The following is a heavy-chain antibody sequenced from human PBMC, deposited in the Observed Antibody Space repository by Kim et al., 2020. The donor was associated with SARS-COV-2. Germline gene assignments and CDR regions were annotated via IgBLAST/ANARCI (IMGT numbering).Heavy chain of an antibody. CDR2: TYYRSKWYN. J-gene: IGHJ3*02. V-gene: IGHV6-1*01. CDR1: GDRVSSNSAA. D-gene: IGHD3-22*01. Sequence: SQTLSLTCAISGDRVSSNSAAWNWIRQSPSRGLEWLGRTYYRSKWYNDYAVSVKSRITINPDTSKNQFSLQLNSVTPEDTAVYYCAREFASYYDSSGYKSFDIWGQGTMVTVSS. CDR3: AREFASYYDSSGYKSFDI.